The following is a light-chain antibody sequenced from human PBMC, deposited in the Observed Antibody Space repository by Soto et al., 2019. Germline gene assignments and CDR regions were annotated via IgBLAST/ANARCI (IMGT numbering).Light chain of an antibody. Sequence: QSVLTQPPSASGAPGQRVTISCSGSTSNIGVDTVHWYQQFPGAAPRLLIYSNNQRPSGVPDRFSASKSGTSASLVISGLQSDDEADYYCATWDDGLNGRLFGGGTKLTVL. CDR3: ATWDDGLNGRL. CDR2: SNN. V-gene: IGLV1-44*01. CDR1: TSNIGVDT. J-gene: IGLJ3*02.